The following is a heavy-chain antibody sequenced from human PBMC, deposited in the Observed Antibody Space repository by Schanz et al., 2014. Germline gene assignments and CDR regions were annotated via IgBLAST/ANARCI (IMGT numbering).Heavy chain of an antibody. Sequence: EVQLLVSGGGLVQPGGSLRLSCEASGFSFGNYGMRWVRQAPGKGLEWVSGFDAHDGRAYYADSAKGRFTISRDNSKSTLYSQMSSLRAEDTAVYYCAKAQGSSFDSWGQGTLVTVSS. CDR3: AKAQGSSFDS. V-gene: IGHV3-23*01. D-gene: IGHD6-13*01. CDR2: FDAHDGRA. J-gene: IGHJ4*02. CDR1: GFSFGNYG.